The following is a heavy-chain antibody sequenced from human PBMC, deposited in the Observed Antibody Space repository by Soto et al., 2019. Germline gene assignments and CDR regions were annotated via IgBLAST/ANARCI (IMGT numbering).Heavy chain of an antibody. J-gene: IGHJ5*01. CDR2: IFYSGST. CDR3: ARVVDYDALTGYYRGAGWFDP. D-gene: IGHD3-9*01. CDR1: GGSIGSYY. Sequence: QVQLQESGPGLVKPSETLSLTCSVSGGSIGSYYWSWIRQPPGKGLEWIGYIFYSGSTNYNPSCQRRLTISVDTSKNQFSMKLSSVTAADTAVYYCARVVDYDALTGYYRGAGWFDPWGQGTLVIVSS. V-gene: IGHV4-59*01.